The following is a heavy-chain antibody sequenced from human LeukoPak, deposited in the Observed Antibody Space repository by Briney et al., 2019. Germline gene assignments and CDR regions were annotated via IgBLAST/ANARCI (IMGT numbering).Heavy chain of an antibody. V-gene: IGHV4-39*07. J-gene: IGHJ4*02. D-gene: IGHD1/OR15-1a*01. Sequence: PSETLSLTCTVSGDSISSYYWGWIRQPPGKGLEWIGTHPHSGSAYYNPSLRSRITMSLDTSENQLSLKLYSVTAADTAIYYCARYQTGTMFAVWGQGTLVTISS. CDR3: ARYQTGTMFAV. CDR2: HPHSGSA. CDR1: GDSISSYY.